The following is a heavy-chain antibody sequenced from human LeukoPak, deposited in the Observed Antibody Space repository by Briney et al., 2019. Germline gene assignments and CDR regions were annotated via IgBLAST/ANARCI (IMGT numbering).Heavy chain of an antibody. Sequence: GRSLRLSCAASGFTFSSYGMHWVRQAPGKGLEWVAVISYDGSNKYYADSVKGRFTISRDSSKNTLYLQMNSLRAEDTAVYYCAKDPYYYDSSGYMDYWGQGTLVTVSS. J-gene: IGHJ4*02. CDR3: AKDPYYYDSSGYMDY. V-gene: IGHV3-30*18. CDR2: ISYDGSNK. D-gene: IGHD3-22*01. CDR1: GFTFSSYG.